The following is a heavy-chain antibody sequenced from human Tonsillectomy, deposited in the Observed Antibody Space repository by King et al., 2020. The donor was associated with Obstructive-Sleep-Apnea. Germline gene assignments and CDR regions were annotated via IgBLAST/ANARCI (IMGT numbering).Heavy chain of an antibody. D-gene: IGHD6-13*01. V-gene: IGHV4-39*07. CDR3: ARAIAAAGTGYAFDI. CDR2: SYYSGST. CDR1: GGSISSSSYY. Sequence: LQLQESGPGLVKPSKTLSLTCTVSGGSISSSSYYWGWIRQPPGKGLEWIGTSYYSGSTYHNSSLKSRVTISVDTSKNQFSLKLSSVTAADTAVYYCARAIAAAGTGYAFDIWGQGTMATVSS. J-gene: IGHJ3*02.